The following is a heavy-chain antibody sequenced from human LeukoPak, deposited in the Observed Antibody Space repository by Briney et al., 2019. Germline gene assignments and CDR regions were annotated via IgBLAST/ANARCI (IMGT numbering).Heavy chain of an antibody. D-gene: IGHD2-2*01. Sequence: GASVKVSCKASGYTFTNYYMHWVRQAPGQGLEWMGWINPNTGGTNYAQKFQGRVTMTRDTSISTAYMELNRQRSDDTAVYYCARDLCGLTSCYDYWGQGTLVTVSS. CDR3: ARDLCGLTSCYDY. CDR1: GYTFTNYY. V-gene: IGHV1-2*02. J-gene: IGHJ4*02. CDR2: INPNTGGT.